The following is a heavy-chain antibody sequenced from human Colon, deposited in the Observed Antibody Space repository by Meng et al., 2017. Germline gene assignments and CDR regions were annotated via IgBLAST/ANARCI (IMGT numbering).Heavy chain of an antibody. D-gene: IGHD5-24*01. J-gene: IGHJ4*02. CDR2: ISNDGSSK. CDR1: GFTLTGYS. Sequence: VQLVESGGGLVKPGGSLRLSCAASGFTLTGYSMHWVRQAPGKGLEWVAVISNDGSSKYYADSVKGRFTISRDNSKNTLNLQMNSLRAEDTAVYYCAKDRLDGYNYNFDYWGQGTLVTVSS. CDR3: AKDRLDGYNYNFDY. V-gene: IGHV3-30*18.